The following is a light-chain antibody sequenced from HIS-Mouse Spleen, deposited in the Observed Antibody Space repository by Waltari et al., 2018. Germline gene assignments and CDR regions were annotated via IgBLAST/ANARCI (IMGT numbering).Light chain of an antibody. CDR2: KDS. Sequence: SYELTQPPSVSVSPGQTARITCSGDALPKQYAYWYQQKPGQAPVLVIYKDSERPSGNPGRFSGSSSGTTVTLTISGVQAEDEADDYCQSADSSGTYQDVVFGGGTKLTVL. CDR1: ALPKQY. V-gene: IGLV3-25*03. CDR3: QSADSSGTYQDVV. J-gene: IGLJ2*01.